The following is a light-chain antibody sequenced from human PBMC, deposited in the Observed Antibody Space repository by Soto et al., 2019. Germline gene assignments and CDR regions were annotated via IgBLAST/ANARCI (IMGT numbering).Light chain of an antibody. V-gene: IGKV3-11*01. Sequence: TQSPATLSVSPGERATLSCRASQSVSSYLAWYQQKPGQAPRLLIYDASNRATGIPDRVSGSGSGTDFTLTISSLEPEDFAVYYCQQRSNWPITFGQGTRLEIK. J-gene: IGKJ5*01. CDR3: QQRSNWPIT. CDR2: DAS. CDR1: QSVSSY.